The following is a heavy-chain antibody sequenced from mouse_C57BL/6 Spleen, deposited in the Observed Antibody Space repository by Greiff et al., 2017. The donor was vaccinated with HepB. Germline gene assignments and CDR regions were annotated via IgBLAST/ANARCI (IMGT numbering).Heavy chain of an antibody. Sequence: QVQLKQSGAELVRPGSSVKLSCKASGYTFTSYWMDWVKQRPGQGLEWIGNIYPSDSETHYNQKFKDKATLTVDKSSSTAYMQRSSLTSEDSAVYYCAREDGSTAYWGQGTLVTVSA. CDR2: IYPSDSET. CDR1: GYTFTSYW. D-gene: IGHD1-1*01. J-gene: IGHJ3*01. V-gene: IGHV1-61*01. CDR3: AREDGSTAY.